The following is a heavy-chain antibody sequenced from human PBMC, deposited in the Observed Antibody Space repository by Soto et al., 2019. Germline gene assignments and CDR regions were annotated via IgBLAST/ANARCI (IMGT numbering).Heavy chain of an antibody. Sequence: GGSLRLSCAASGFTFNTYSMNWVRQAPGKGLEWVSSISTSGSYVHYGDSVKGRFTISRDNAKNSLYLQMNSLRAEDTAVYYCARGNYGSGSNQYWYFDLWGRGTLLTVSS. CDR3: ARGNYGSGSNQYWYFDL. CDR2: ISTSGSYV. CDR1: GFTFNTYS. J-gene: IGHJ2*01. D-gene: IGHD3-10*01. V-gene: IGHV3-21*01.